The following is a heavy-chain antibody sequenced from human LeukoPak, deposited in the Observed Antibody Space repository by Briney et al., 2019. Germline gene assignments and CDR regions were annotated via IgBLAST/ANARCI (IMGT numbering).Heavy chain of an antibody. CDR3: ARGLWFGESRPYYYDY. V-gene: IGHV4-34*01. CDR1: GGSFSGYY. CDR2: INDSGST. Sequence: PSETLSLTCAVYGGSFSGYYWSWLRQPPGKGLEWIGEINDSGSTNYNPSLKSRVTISVVTSMNQFSLKLSSVTAADTAEYYCARGLWFGESRPYYYDYWGQGNLVTVST. D-gene: IGHD3-10*01. J-gene: IGHJ4*02.